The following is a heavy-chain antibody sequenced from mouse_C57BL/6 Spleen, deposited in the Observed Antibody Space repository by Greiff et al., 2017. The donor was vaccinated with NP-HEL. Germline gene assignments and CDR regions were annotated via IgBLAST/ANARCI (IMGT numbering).Heavy chain of an antibody. CDR1: GFSLTSYG. Sequence: QVQLQQSGPGLVQPSQSLSITCTVSGFSLTSYGVHWVRQSPGKGLEWLGVIWSGGSTDYNAAFISRLSISKDNSKSQVFFKRNSLQADDTAIYYCARNSYGSSPAWFAYWGQGTLVTVSA. D-gene: IGHD1-1*01. V-gene: IGHV2-2*01. CDR3: ARNSYGSSPAWFAY. CDR2: IWSGGST. J-gene: IGHJ3*01.